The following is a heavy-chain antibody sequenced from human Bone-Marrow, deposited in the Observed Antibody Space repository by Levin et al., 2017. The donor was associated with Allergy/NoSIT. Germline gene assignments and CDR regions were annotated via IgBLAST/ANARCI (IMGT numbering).Heavy chain of an antibody. CDR3: ARDNWYSSGWDVEMAY. D-gene: IGHD6-19*01. J-gene: IGHJ4*02. CDR1: GYTFTGYY. CDR2: INPNSGGT. V-gene: IGHV1-2*06. Sequence: GESLKISCKASGYTFTGYYMHWVRQAPGQGLEWVGRINPNSGGTNYAQKFQGRVTMTRDTSISTVYMELSRLRSDDTAVYYCARDNWYSSGWDVEMAYWGQGTLVTVAS.